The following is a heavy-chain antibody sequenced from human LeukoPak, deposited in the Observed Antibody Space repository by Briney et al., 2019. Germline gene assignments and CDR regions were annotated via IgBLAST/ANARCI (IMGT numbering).Heavy chain of an antibody. CDR2: IRYDGSNK. CDR1: GFTFSSYG. J-gene: IGHJ4*02. D-gene: IGHD3-16*01. V-gene: IGHV3-30*02. Sequence: GGSLRLSCAASGFTFSSYGMHWVRQAPGKGLEWVAFIRYDGSNKYYADSVKGRFTISRDNSKNTVYLQMNNLRVEDTAVYYCARWGRWGSTVLNPEINWGQGTLVTVTS. CDR3: ARWGRWGSTVLNPEIN.